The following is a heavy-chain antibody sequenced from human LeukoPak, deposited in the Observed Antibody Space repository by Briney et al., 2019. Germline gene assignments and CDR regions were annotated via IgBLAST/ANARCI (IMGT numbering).Heavy chain of an antibody. CDR1: GYTLTSYG. CDR3: ARDFHSSGYYHYFHY. J-gene: IGHJ4*02. V-gene: IGHV1-18*01. D-gene: IGHD3-22*01. Sequence: ASVKVSCKASGYTLTSYGISGVRQAPGQALEWMGWISGYNGNTNYAQTLQGRVTMTTDTSTSTAYMELRSLRSDDTAVYYCARDFHSSGYYHYFHYWGQGTLVTVSS. CDR2: ISGYNGNT.